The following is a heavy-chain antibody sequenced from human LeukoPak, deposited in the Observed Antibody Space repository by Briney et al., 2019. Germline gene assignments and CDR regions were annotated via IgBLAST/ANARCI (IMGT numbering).Heavy chain of an antibody. CDR2: IFSSGST. Sequence: SETLSLTCTVSGGSITNYYWSWIRQPPGKRLEWLGYIFSSGSTKYNPSLKSHVTISLDTSKNQFSLRLSSVTAADTAVYYCARGPAFDYWGQGALVTVSS. CDR3: ARGPAFDY. J-gene: IGHJ4*02. V-gene: IGHV4-59*01. CDR1: GGSITNYY.